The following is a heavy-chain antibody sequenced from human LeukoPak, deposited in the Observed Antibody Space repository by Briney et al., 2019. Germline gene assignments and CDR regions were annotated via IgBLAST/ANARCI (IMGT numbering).Heavy chain of an antibody. J-gene: IGHJ6*03. D-gene: IGHD3-10*01. CDR2: IRYDGSSG. Sequence: GGSLRLSCAASGFTFSSYGMHWVRQAPGKGLEWMTFIRYDGSSGYYADSVKGRFTISRDDSKNTVYLQMNSLRAEDAAVYFCAKEGRSLYFYMDVWGKGTTVTISS. CDR1: GFTFSSYG. V-gene: IGHV3-30*02. CDR3: AKEGRSLYFYMDV.